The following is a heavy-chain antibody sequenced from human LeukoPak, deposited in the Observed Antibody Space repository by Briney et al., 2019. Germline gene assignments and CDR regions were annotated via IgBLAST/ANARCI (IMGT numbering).Heavy chain of an antibody. Sequence: SETLSLTCAVYGGSFSGYYWSWIRQPPGKGLEWIGEINHSGSTNYNPSLKSRVTTSVDTSKNQFSLKLSSVTAADTAVYYCAREIVVPAVYYYYGMDVWGQGTTVTVSS. CDR3: AREIVVPAVYYYYGMDV. J-gene: IGHJ6*02. CDR1: GGSFSGYY. CDR2: INHSGST. V-gene: IGHV4-34*01. D-gene: IGHD2-2*01.